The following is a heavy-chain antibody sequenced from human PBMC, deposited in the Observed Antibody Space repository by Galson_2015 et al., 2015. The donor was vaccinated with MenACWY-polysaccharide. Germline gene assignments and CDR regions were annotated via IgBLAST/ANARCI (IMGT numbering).Heavy chain of an antibody. CDR1: GFTFSSYW. D-gene: IGHD6-6*01. Sequence: SLRLSCAASGFTFSSYWMSWVRQAPGKGLEWVANIKQDGSEKYYVDSVKGRFTISRDNAKNSLYLQMNSLRAEDTAVYYCASPGKYSSSEERTDTYYYYGMDVWGQGTTVTVSS. J-gene: IGHJ6*02. V-gene: IGHV3-7*01. CDR3: ASPGKYSSSEERTDTYYYYGMDV. CDR2: IKQDGSEK.